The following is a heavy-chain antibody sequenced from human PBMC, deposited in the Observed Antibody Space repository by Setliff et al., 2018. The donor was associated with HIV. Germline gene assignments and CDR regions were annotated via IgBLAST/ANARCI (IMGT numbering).Heavy chain of an antibody. V-gene: IGHV3-7*01. CDR3: ARKLRPGHGMDV. CDR2: INQDGSEE. D-gene: IGHD3-10*01. J-gene: IGHJ6*02. CDR1: TFTGNW. Sequence: TFTGNWMTWVRQAPGKGLEWVANINQDGSEENYVDSVKGRFTISRDNAKKSLYLQMNSLRGEDTAVYYCARKLRPGHGMDVWGQGTTVTVSS.